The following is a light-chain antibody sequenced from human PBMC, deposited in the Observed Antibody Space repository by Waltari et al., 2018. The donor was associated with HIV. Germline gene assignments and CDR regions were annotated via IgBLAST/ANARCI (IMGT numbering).Light chain of an antibody. J-gene: IGLJ2*01. CDR3: QAFDSSTVV. CDR1: KLGEKY. V-gene: IGLV3-1*01. CDR2: QDT. Sequence: SYELTQLPSVSVSPGQTARITCSGDKLGEKYACWYQQRPGQSPVLVIYQDTKRPSGIPERFSGSNSGNTATLTISGTQAMDEADYYCQAFDSSTVVFGGGTKLTVL.